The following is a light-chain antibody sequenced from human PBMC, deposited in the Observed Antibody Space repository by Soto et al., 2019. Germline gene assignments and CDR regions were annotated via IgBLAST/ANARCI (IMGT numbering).Light chain of an antibody. V-gene: IGKV1-5*01. CDR2: DAS. CDR3: QQYNSYWT. J-gene: IGKJ1*01. Sequence: DIHMTQSPSTLSASVGYRFTITCRASQSISSWLAWYQQKPGKAPKLLXYDASSLESGVPSRFSGSGSGTEFTLTISSLQPDDFETYYCQQYNSYWTFGQGTKV. CDR1: QSISSW.